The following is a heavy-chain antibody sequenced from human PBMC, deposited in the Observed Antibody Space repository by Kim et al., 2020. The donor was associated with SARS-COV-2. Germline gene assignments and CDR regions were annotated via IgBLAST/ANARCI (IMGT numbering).Heavy chain of an antibody. CDR1: SASVSGGSNH. Sequence: SETLSLTCTVSSASVSGGSNHWSWIRQFPGKGLQWIGYISNTGNTTYNPSLKSRVTISADTSKNQYSLRLTSMTAADTAVYYCARRTNWGFSAVNWYFDVWGRGTLVTVSS. D-gene: IGHD7-27*01. V-gene: IGHV4-61*01. CDR3: ARRTNWGFSAVNWYFDV. J-gene: IGHJ2*01. CDR2: ISNTGNT.